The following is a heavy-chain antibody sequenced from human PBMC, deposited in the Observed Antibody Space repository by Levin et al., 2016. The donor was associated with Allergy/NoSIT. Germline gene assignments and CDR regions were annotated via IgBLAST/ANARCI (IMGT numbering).Heavy chain of an antibody. CDR3: AKDKDTSGWRGPNY. V-gene: IGHV3-23*01. J-gene: IGHJ4*02. Sequence: GESLKISCAASGFTFSIFAMSWVRQAPGKGLEWVSAISGSGGTTYYADSVKGRFTISRDNSKNTLYLQMDSLRGEDTAIYYCAKDKDTSGWRGPNYWGQGTLVTVSS. CDR1: GFTFSIFA. CDR2: ISGSGGTT. D-gene: IGHD6-19*01.